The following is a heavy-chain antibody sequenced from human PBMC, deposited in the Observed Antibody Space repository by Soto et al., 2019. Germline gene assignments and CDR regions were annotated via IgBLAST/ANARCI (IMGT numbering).Heavy chain of an antibody. Sequence: GGSLRLSCAAPGFTYSGYAMSWVRQAPGKGLEWVSSISGSAISTFYADSVKGRFTISRDNSKNTLYLQMDSLTVDDTAVYYCAKEKVSTPYHCDYSSQGTFVIVSP. V-gene: IGHV3-23*01. CDR3: AKEKVSTPYHCDY. J-gene: IGHJ4*02. CDR2: ISGSAIST. CDR1: GFTYSGYA. D-gene: IGHD2-2*01.